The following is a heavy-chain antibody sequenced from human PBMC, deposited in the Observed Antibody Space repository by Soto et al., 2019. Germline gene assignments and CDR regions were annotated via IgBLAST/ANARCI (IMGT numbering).Heavy chain of an antibody. CDR2: ISAYNGNT. CDR1: GCTFTSYG. CDR3: ARDGRYIVVVPAAWGIDAFDI. J-gene: IGHJ3*02. Sequence: QVQLVQSGAEVKKPGASVKVSCKASGCTFTSYGISWVRQAPGQGLEWMGWISAYNGNTNYAQKLQGRVTMTTDTSTSTAYMELRSLRSDDTAVYYCARDGRYIVVVPAAWGIDAFDIWGQGTMVTVSS. V-gene: IGHV1-18*01. D-gene: IGHD2-2*01.